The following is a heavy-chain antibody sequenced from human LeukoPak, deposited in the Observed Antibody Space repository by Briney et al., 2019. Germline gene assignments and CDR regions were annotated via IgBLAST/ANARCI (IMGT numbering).Heavy chain of an antibody. CDR2: IWYDGSNK. Sequence: GGSLRLSCAASGFTFSSYGMHWVRQAPGKGLEWVAVIWYDGSNKYNADSVKGRFTISRDNSKNTLYLQMNSLRAEDTAVYYCAKGYSCSWYRTFYFDYWGQGTLVTVSS. CDR3: AKGYSCSWYRTFYFDY. J-gene: IGHJ4*02. V-gene: IGHV3-33*06. CDR1: GFTFSSYG. D-gene: IGHD6-13*01.